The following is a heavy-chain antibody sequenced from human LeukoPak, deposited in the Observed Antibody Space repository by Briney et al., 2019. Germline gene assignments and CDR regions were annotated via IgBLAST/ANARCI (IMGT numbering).Heavy chain of an antibody. CDR2: GFYSGST. V-gene: IGHV4-34*12. Sequence: PSETLSLTCAVYGGSFSGYYWSWIRQPPGKGLEWIGKGFYSGSTEYNPSLKSRVTISVDTSKKQFSLKLSSVTAADTAVYYCATYSTGFDIWGQGTVVTVSS. CDR1: GGSFSGYY. D-gene: IGHD6-19*01. J-gene: IGHJ3*02. CDR3: ATYSTGFDI.